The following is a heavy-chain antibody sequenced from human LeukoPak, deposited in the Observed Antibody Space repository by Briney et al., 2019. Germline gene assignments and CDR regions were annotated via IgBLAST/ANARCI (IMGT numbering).Heavy chain of an antibody. V-gene: IGHV4-59*01. Sequence: EPSETLSLTCTVSGGSISSYYWSWIRQPPGKGLEWIGYIYNSGSTNYNPSLKSRVTISVDTSKNQFSLKLSSVTAADTAVYYCARGVDYFDYWGQGTLVTVSS. J-gene: IGHJ4*02. D-gene: IGHD2-15*01. CDR3: ARGVDYFDY. CDR1: GGSISSYY. CDR2: IYNSGST.